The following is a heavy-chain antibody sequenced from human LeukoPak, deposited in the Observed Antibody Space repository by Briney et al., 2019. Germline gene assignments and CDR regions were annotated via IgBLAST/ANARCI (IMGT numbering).Heavy chain of an antibody. CDR3: AKRGYCSSTSCYENYYYYYGMDV. V-gene: IGHV3-30*18. J-gene: IGHJ6*02. D-gene: IGHD2-2*01. CDR2: ISYDGSNK. Sequence: PGGSLRLSCAASGFTFSSYGMHWVRQAPGKGLEWVAVISYDGSNKYYADSVKGRFTISRDNSKNTLYLQMNSLRAEDTAVYYCAKRGYCSSTSCYENYYYYYGMDVWGQGTTGTGSS. CDR1: GFTFSSYG.